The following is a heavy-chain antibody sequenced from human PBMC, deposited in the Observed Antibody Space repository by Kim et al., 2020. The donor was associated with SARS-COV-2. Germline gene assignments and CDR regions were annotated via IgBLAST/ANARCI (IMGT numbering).Heavy chain of an antibody. D-gene: IGHD2-2*01. CDR3: AMSTVPAAYDY. CDR1: GFTISSYW. Sequence: GGSLRLSCAASGFTISSYWMTWVRQAPGKGLEWVASINQDGGVKNYVDSVQGRFTISRDNAKNSLYLQMNSLRAEDTAVYYCAMSTVPAAYDYWGQGTL. CDR2: INQDGGVK. V-gene: IGHV3-7*01. J-gene: IGHJ4*02.